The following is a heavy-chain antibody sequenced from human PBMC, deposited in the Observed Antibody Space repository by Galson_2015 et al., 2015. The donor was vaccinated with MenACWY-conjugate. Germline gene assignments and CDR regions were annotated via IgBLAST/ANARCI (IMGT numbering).Heavy chain of an antibody. Sequence: SLRLSCAASGFTFSSSWMSWVRQAPGKGLEWVANIKQDGSEKYYVDSVKGRFTISRDNAKNSLYLQMNSLRAEDTAVYYCARRVSYWETTLQYYFDYWGQGTLVTVSS. V-gene: IGHV3-7*03. CDR2: IKQDGSEK. D-gene: IGHD2-8*01. CDR1: GFTFSSSW. CDR3: ARRVSYWETTLQYYFDY. J-gene: IGHJ4*02.